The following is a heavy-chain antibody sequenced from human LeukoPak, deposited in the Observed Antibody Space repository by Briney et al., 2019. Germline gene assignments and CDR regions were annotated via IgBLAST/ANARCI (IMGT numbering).Heavy chain of an antibody. CDR1: GGSISSSSYY. CDR2: IYYSGST. V-gene: IGHV4-39*07. CDR3: ARDKRHYDFWSGTASNWFDP. J-gene: IGHJ5*02. Sequence: PSETLSLTCTVSGGSISSSSYYWGWIRQPPGKGLEWIGSIYYSGSTYYNPSLKSRVTISVDTSKNQFSLKLSSVTAADTAVYYCARDKRHYDFWSGTASNWFDPWGQGTLVTVSS. D-gene: IGHD3-3*01.